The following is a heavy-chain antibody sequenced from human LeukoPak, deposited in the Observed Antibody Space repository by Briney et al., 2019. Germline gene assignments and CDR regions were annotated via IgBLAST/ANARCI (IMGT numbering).Heavy chain of an antibody. D-gene: IGHD4-23*01. CDR3: AKTRYYDYGGFSWYFDL. CDR2: ISWNSGSI. V-gene: IGHV3-9*01. Sequence: PGRSLRLSCAASGFTFDDYAMHWVRHAPGKGLEWVSGISWNSGSICYADSVKGRFTISRDNAKNSLYLQMNSLRAEDTALYYCAKTRYYDYGGFSWYFDLWGRGTLVTVSS. CDR1: GFTFDDYA. J-gene: IGHJ2*01.